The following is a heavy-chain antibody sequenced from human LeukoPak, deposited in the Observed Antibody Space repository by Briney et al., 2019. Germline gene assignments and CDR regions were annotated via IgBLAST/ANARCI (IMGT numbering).Heavy chain of an antibody. J-gene: IGHJ4*02. CDR3: TTDLGITARPLFDF. D-gene: IGHD6-6*01. Sequence: PGGSLRLSCAVSGFTFSNAWMSWVRQAPGKGLEWVGRTKSNADGGTIDYAAPVKGRFTISRDDSKNTLYLQMNSLKTEDTAVYYCTTDLGITARPLFDFWGQGTLVTVSS. CDR1: GFTFSNAW. CDR2: TKSNADGGTI. V-gene: IGHV3-15*01.